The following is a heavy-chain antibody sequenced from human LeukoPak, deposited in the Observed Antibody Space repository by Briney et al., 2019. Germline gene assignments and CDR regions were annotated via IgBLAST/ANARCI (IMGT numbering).Heavy chain of an antibody. CDR3: ARHLAARPEFYYYYGMDV. Sequence: SETLSLTGTVSGGSISSYYWSWIRQPPGKGPEGMGDIYYSGGTNYEPSLKSRVTISVETSKKQFSLTLGSVTAADTAVYYCARHLAARPEFYYYYGMDVWGQGTTVTVSS. CDR1: GGSISSYY. D-gene: IGHD6-6*01. J-gene: IGHJ6*02. CDR2: IYYSGGT. V-gene: IGHV4-59*08.